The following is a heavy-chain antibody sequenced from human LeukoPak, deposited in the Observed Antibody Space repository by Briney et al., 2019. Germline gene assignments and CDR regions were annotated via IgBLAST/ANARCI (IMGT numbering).Heavy chain of an antibody. V-gene: IGHV3-53*01. Sequence: GRSLRLSCAASGFTVSSNYMSWVRQAPGKGLEWVSVIYSGGSTYYADSVKGRFTISRDNSKNTLYLQMNSLRAEDKAVYYCARGVGSGSRLRAGDYWGQGTLVTVSS. D-gene: IGHD1-26*01. CDR2: IYSGGST. CDR1: GFTVSSNY. J-gene: IGHJ4*02. CDR3: ARGVGSGSRLRAGDY.